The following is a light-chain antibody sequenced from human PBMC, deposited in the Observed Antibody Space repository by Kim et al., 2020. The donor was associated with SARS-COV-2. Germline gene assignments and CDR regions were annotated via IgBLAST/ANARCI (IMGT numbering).Light chain of an antibody. V-gene: IGKV3-15*01. CDR3: HRCNDWPIT. Sequence: LSPGERVTLTCRASRAISNTWAWCRQKPGQAPALPTTAASTRAAGVPARVSGSGSGTEFTLSISSLQSEDFAVYYCHRCNDWPITFGQGTRLEIK. J-gene: IGKJ5*01. CDR1: RAISNT. CDR2: AAS.